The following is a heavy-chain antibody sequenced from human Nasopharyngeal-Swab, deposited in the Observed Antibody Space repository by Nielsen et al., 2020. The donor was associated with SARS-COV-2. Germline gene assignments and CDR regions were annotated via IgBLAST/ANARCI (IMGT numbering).Heavy chain of an antibody. Sequence: GGSLRLSCAASEFTMSRNGMHWVRQAPGKGLGWVAYISSSSSTSYYEDSVKGRFTISRDNPKNSLYLQMNSLRDEDTALYYCARDVAIVGATLENWGQGTLVTVSS. J-gene: IGHJ4*02. D-gene: IGHD1-26*01. CDR1: EFTMSRNG. CDR2: ISSSSSTS. CDR3: ARDVAIVGATLEN. V-gene: IGHV3-48*02.